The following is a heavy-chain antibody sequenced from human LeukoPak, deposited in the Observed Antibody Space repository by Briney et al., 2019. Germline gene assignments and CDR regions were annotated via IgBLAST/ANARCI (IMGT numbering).Heavy chain of an antibody. V-gene: IGHV1-46*01. J-gene: IGHJ4*02. Sequence: GASVKVSCKASGYTFTSYYMHWVRQAPGQGLEWMGIINPSGGSTSYAQKFQGRVTMTRDTSTSTVYMELSSLRSEDTAVYYCARDGCYYGSGSYYNGWNFDYWGQGTLVTVSS. CDR1: GYTFTSYY. D-gene: IGHD3-10*01. CDR2: INPSGGST. CDR3: ARDGCYYGSGSYYNGWNFDY.